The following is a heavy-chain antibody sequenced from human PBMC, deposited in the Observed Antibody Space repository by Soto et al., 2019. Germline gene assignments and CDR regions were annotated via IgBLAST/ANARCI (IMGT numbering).Heavy chain of an antibody. D-gene: IGHD3-22*01. Sequence: QVQLVDSGGGVVQPGRSLRLSCAASGFTFSSDSMHWVRQAPGKGLEWVAFISHDGDNTYYADAVRGRFSIYRDNSNNTLYLQMNSLRTEDTAEFYCASPRYYDDRGSYYDDHPADYWGLGTLVTVSS. CDR2: ISHDGDNT. J-gene: IGHJ4*02. CDR3: ASPRYYDDRGSYYDDHPADY. CDR1: GFTFSSDS. V-gene: IGHV3-30-3*01.